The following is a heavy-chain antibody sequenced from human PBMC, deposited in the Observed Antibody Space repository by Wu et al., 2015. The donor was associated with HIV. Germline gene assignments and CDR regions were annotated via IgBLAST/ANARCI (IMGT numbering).Heavy chain of an antibody. CDR3: ARDGGYYGSGKGDYYYGMDV. J-gene: IGHJ6*02. D-gene: IGHD3-10*01. Sequence: QVQLVQSGAEVKKPGSSVKVSCKASGGTFSSYAISWVRQAPGQGLEWMGGIIPIFGTANYAQKFQGRVTITTDESTSTAYMELSSLRSEDTAVYYCARDGGYYGSGKGDYYYGMDVWGQGTTVTVSS. CDR1: GGTFSSYA. V-gene: IGHV1-69*05. CDR2: IIPIFGTA.